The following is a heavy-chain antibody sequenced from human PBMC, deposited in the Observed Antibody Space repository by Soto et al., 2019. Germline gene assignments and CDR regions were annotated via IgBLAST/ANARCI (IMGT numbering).Heavy chain of an antibody. Sequence: PSETLPHTCTVSGGSISSRSYYWGLNRQPPGKGLEWIGRIYHSGFTNYNPSLRSRVSMSVDKSNNEFSLSLTSVTAADTAVYFCATLPPRIVVVFTEMPTWGQGILVTVSS. D-gene: IGHD2-21*01. CDR1: GGSISSRSYY. CDR3: ATLPPRIVVVFTEMPT. J-gene: IGHJ5*02. CDR2: IYHSGFT. V-gene: IGHV4-39*07.